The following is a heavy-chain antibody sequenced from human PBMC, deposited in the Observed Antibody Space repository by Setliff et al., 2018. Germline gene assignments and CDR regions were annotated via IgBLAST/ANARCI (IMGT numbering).Heavy chain of an antibody. D-gene: IGHD3-22*01. J-gene: IGHJ4*02. CDR3: ARINFYVSSGYYYASDN. Sequence: GASVKVSCKTSGYTFNDYGIAWVRQAPGQGLEWMGWISAHTGNTYYTPKLHGRVTMTTDTSTSTAYMELRSLRPDDTAVYYCARINFYVSSGYYYASDNWGQGTLVTVSS. CDR1: GYTFNDYG. CDR2: ISAHTGNT. V-gene: IGHV1-18*01.